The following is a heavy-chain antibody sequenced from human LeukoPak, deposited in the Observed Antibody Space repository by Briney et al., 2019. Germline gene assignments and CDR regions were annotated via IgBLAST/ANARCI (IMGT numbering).Heavy chain of an antibody. CDR2: INHSGST. D-gene: IGHD3-3*01. CDR3: ARYPYYDFWSGYYFFDY. Sequence: PSETLSLTCAVYGGSFSGYYWSWIRQPPGKGLEWIGEINHSGSTNYNPSLKSRVTISVDTSKNQFSLKLSPVTAADTAVYYCARYPYYDFWSGYYFFDYWGQGTLVTVSS. CDR1: GGSFSGYY. V-gene: IGHV4-34*01. J-gene: IGHJ4*02.